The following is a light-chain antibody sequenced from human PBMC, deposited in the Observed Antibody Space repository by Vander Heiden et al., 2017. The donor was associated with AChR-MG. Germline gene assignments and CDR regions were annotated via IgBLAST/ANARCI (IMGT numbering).Light chain of an antibody. CDR2: GKN. CDR3: NSRDSSGNHWV. V-gene: IGLV3-19*01. J-gene: IGLJ3*02. CDR1: RLRSYY. Sequence: SSALTQDPAVSVALGQSVRITCQGDRLRSYYASWYQQKPGQAPVLVIYGKNNRPSGIPDRSSGSSSGNTASLTITGAQAEDEADYYCNSRDSSGNHWVFGGGTKLTVL.